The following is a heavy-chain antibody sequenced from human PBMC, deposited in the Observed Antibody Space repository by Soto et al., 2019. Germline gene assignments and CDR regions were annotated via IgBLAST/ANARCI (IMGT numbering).Heavy chain of an antibody. V-gene: IGHV1-18*01. CDR1: GYTFISYG. Sequence: ASVKVSCKASGYTFISYGISWVRQAPGQGLEWMGWISAYNGHTNYVQKFQDRVTMTTDTSTSTAYMELRSLRSDDTAVYYCARAAYERDYYDSSAYNPNWFDPWGQGTLVTVS. CDR3: ARAAYERDYYDSSAYNPNWFDP. CDR2: ISAYNGHT. D-gene: IGHD3-22*01. J-gene: IGHJ5*02.